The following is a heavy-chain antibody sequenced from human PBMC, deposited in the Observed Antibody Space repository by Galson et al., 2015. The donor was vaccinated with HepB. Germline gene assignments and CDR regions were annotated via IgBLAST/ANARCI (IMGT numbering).Heavy chain of an antibody. CDR1: GYTFTSYD. Sequence: SVKVSCKASGYTFTSYDINWVRQATGQGLEWMGWMNPNSGNTGYAQKFQGRVTMTRNTSISTAYMELSSLRSEDTAVYYCARGYRYTYYYGSGSYDAFDIWGQGTMVTVSS. CDR2: MNPNSGNT. V-gene: IGHV1-8*01. CDR3: ARGYRYTYYYGSGSYDAFDI. J-gene: IGHJ3*02. D-gene: IGHD3-10*01.